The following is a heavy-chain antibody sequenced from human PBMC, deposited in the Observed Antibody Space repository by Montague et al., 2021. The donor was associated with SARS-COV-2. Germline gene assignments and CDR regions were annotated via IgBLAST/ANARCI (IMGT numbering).Heavy chain of an antibody. Sequence: SLRLSCAVSGFTFTSYAMSWVRQAPGKGLEWVSGIVDSDSSTYYADSVKGRFTISRDNSKNMVYLQMNSLRAEDMAVYYCARGVITPDYWGQGTLVTVSS. J-gene: IGHJ4*02. CDR3: ARGVITPDY. CDR2: IVDSDSST. V-gene: IGHV3-23*01. D-gene: IGHD2-21*01. CDR1: GFTFTSYA.